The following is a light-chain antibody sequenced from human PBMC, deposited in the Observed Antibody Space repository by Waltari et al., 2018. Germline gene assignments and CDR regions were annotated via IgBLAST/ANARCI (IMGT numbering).Light chain of an antibody. CDR3: QQYQTFRT. Sequence: IQMTQSPSTLSASVGDRVTITCRASQTISTWLAWYQHKPGQAPKLLIYDASTIQSGVPSGFSGSGSWEEFSLTLRNLQPDDFATYYCQQYQTFRTFGRGTRVELK. CDR1: QTISTW. J-gene: IGKJ1*01. V-gene: IGKV1-5*01. CDR2: DAS.